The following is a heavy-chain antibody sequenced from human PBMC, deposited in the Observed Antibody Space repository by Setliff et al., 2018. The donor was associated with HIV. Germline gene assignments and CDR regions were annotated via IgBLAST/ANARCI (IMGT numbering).Heavy chain of an antibody. D-gene: IGHD2-15*01. Sequence: GGSLRLSCTVSGFTFISSTMNWVRQAPGKGLEWVASISSSGSYIHYADSLKCRFTISRDTAKNSQYLLMSDLRAEDTAVYYCPSVFSCEPGRDLAYWGQGTPVTVSS. CDR3: PSVFSCEPGRDLAY. V-gene: IGHV3-21*01. CDR1: GFTFISST. J-gene: IGHJ4*02. CDR2: ISSSGSYI.